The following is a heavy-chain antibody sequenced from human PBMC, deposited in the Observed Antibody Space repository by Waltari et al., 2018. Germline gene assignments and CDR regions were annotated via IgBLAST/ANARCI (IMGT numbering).Heavy chain of an antibody. V-gene: IGHV3-23*01. J-gene: IGHJ4*02. D-gene: IGHD2-21*01. Sequence: EVQLLESGGGLVQPGGSLRLSCAASGFTFSSYAMRWVRQAPGKGLEWVSAISGSGGSTYYADSVKGRFTISRDNSKNTLYLQMNSLRAEDTAVYYCAKKKSKAVVIAIDYWGQGTLVTVSS. CDR1: GFTFSSYA. CDR3: AKKKSKAVVIAIDY. CDR2: ISGSGGST.